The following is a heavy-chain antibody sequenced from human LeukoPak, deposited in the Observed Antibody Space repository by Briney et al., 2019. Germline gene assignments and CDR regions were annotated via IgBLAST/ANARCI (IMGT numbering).Heavy chain of an antibody. J-gene: IGHJ4*02. CDR1: AFTFRNYA. D-gene: IGHD2-2*01. Sequence: GGSLRLSCAASAFTFRNYAMHWVRQAPGKGLEWVSVISHDERNIYYADSVRGRFTISRDNAKNTLYLQMNSLRAEDTAVYYCAKDRTGLLVVPAALDYWGQGTLVTVSS. V-gene: IGHV3-30*18. CDR2: ISHDERNI. CDR3: AKDRTGLLVVPAALDY.